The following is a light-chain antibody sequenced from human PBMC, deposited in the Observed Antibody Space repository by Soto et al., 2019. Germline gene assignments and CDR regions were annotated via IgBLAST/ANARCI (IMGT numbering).Light chain of an antibody. CDR1: QSISSW. J-gene: IGKJ3*01. V-gene: IGKV1-5*01. CDR3: QQYNSYPGT. CDR2: DAS. Sequence: DIQMTQSPSTLSASVGDRVTITCRASQSISSWLAWYQQKPGKAPKLLIYDASSLESGVPSRFSGSGSGTEFTLTIRSLQPDDFATYYCQQYNSYPGTFGPGTKVDIK.